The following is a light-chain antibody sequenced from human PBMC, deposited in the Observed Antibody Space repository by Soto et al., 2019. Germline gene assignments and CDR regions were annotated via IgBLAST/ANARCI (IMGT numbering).Light chain of an antibody. CDR3: QQCSSWPYT. V-gene: IGKV3-15*01. CDR1: QSIDN. CDR2: SIS. J-gene: IGKJ2*01. Sequence: EIVMTQSPATLSVSPGERATLSCRASQSIDNFVWYQQKPGQAPRLLIYSISTRAYGIPARFSGSGSGTEFTLTISSLQSEDFAVYYCQQCSSWPYTFGQGTKLEIK.